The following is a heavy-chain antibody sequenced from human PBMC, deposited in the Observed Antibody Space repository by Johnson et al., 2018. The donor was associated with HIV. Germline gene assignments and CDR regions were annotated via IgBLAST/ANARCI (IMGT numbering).Heavy chain of an antibody. CDR3: ARVAVAGTYAFDI. CDR2: ISYDGGNK. D-gene: IGHD6-19*01. CDR1: GFTFSSYA. J-gene: IGHJ3*02. Sequence: QMQLVESGGGVVQPGRSLRLSCAASGFTFSSYAMHWVRQAPGKGLEWVAVISYDGGNKYYADSVKGRFTISRDNSKNTLYLQMNSLRAGDTAVYYCARVAVAGTYAFDIWGEGTMVTVSS. V-gene: IGHV3-30-3*01.